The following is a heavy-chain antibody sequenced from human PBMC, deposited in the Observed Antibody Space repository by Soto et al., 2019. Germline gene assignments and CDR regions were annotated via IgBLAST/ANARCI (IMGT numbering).Heavy chain of an antibody. V-gene: IGHV3-23*01. CDR1: GFTFSSYA. Sequence: GGSLRLSCAASGFTFSSYAMSWVRQAPGKGLEWASAISGSGGSTYYADSVKGRFTISRDNSKNTLYLQMNSLRAEDTAVYYCAKYPGGGPAAAVHINFDYWGQGTLVTVSS. D-gene: IGHD6-13*01. CDR2: ISGSGGST. CDR3: AKYPGGGPAAAVHINFDY. J-gene: IGHJ4*02.